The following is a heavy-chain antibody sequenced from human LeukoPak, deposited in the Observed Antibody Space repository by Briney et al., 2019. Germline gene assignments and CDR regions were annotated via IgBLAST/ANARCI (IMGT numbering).Heavy chain of an antibody. J-gene: IGHJ6*03. CDR1: GGSISSYY. CDR3: ARRFGELLYRGYYYYYMDV. V-gene: IGHV4-59*01. CDR2: IYYSGST. D-gene: IGHD3-10*01. Sequence: SETLSLTCTVSGGSISSYYWSWIRQPPGKGLEWIGYIYYSGSTNYNPSLKSRVTISVDTSNNQFSLKLSSETAADTAVYYCARRFGELLYRGYYYYYMDVWGKGTTVTVSS.